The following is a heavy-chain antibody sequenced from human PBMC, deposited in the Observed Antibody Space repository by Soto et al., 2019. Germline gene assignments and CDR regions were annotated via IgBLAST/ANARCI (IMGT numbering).Heavy chain of an antibody. V-gene: IGHV3-74*01. J-gene: IGHJ4*02. Sequence: EVQLVESGGGLVQPGGSLRLSCAASGFTFSTYWMHWVRQAPGKGLVWVSRIKNDGSGTYYVDSVEGRFTISRDNAKNTLYLQMNSLRADDTAVYYCVRGDGDYYDGNGYLGRHWGQGTLVTVSS. CDR1: GFTFSTYW. CDR2: IKNDGSGT. CDR3: VRGDGDYYDGNGYLGRH. D-gene: IGHD3-22*01.